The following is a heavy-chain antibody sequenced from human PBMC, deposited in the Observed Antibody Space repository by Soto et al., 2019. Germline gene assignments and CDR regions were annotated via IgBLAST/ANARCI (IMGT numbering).Heavy chain of an antibody. CDR3: ARLTGYCGSTTCYDWFDS. V-gene: IGHV4-31*03. D-gene: IGHD2-2*01. Sequence: SETLSLTCTVSGDSITRRDYYWTWIRQYPGKGLEWIGYIHHSGAAHYNPSLKSRLTISVDTSRNQFSLKLTSVTAADTAVYYCARLTGYCGSTTCYDWFDSCGQGTLVTVS. CDR2: IHHSGAA. CDR1: GDSITRRDYY. J-gene: IGHJ5*01.